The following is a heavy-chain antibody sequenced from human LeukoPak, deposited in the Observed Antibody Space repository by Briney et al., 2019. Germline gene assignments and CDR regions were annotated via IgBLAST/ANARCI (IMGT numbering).Heavy chain of an antibody. CDR1: GFTFSTYA. V-gene: IGHV3-30*01. CDR2: ISAFISYDGSNK. J-gene: IGHJ6*03. D-gene: IGHD2-2*01. Sequence: PGRSLRLSCAASGFTFSTYAMHWVRQAPGKGLDWVAVISAFISYDGSNKYYGDSVKWRVTIPRDNSETTLYLQMNSLRAEDTAVYYCARGAVTGVVPAATRNTNLYYYYYMDVWGKGTTVTVSS. CDR3: ARGAVTGVVPAATRNTNLYYYYYMDV.